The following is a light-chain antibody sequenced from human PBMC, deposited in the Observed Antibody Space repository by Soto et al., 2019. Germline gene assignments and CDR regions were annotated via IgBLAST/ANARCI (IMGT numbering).Light chain of an antibody. Sequence: QSALTQPASVSGSPGQSITISCSGTSSDVGAYNYVSWYQQHPGKAPKLMIYDVSNRPSGVSSRFSGSKSGNTASLTISGLQAEDEADYYCSSYTNSNTRVFGGGTQLTVL. V-gene: IGLV2-14*03. CDR1: SSDVGAYNY. J-gene: IGLJ2*01. CDR3: SSYTNSNTRV. CDR2: DVS.